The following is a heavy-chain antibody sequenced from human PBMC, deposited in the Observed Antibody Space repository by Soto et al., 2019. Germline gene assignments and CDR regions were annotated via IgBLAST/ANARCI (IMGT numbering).Heavy chain of an antibody. J-gene: IGHJ6*02. CDR1: GFTFSSYW. D-gene: IGHD2-2*01. Sequence: QPGGSLRLSCAASGFTFSSYWMHWVRQAPGKGLVWVSRINSDGSSTSYADSVKGRFTISRDNAKNTLYLQMNSLRAEDTAVYYCARDQYQDRRYQLPLFTWGYYGMDVWGQGTTVTVSS. V-gene: IGHV3-74*01. CDR3: ARDQYQDRRYQLPLFTWGYYGMDV. CDR2: INSDGSST.